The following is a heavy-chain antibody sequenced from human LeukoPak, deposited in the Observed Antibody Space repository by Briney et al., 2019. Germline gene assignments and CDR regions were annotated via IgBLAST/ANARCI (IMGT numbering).Heavy chain of an antibody. CDR3: ARVLPQWLARYYFDC. V-gene: IGHV4-39*01. CDR1: SDSISSSSYY. D-gene: IGHD6-19*01. J-gene: IGHJ4*02. Sequence: SETLSLTCTVSSDSISSSSYYWAWIRQSPGKGLEWIGTIYYRGSTYYSPSPKSRHTISIVTSKNQFSLWLNSVTAADTAVYYCARVLPQWLARYYFDCWGQGTLVTVSS. CDR2: IYYRGST.